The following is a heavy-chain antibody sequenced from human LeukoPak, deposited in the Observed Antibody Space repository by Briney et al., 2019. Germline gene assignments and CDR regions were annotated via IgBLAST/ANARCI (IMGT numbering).Heavy chain of an antibody. D-gene: IGHD6-19*01. CDR3: ARDPSSGWYLKGWFDP. CDR1: GFTFSNYG. CDR2: LSSSGGST. V-gene: IGHV3-23*01. Sequence: GGSLRLSCAASGFTFSNYGMNWVRQAPGKGLEWVSALSSSGGSTYYADSVKGRFTISRDNAKNSLYLQMNSLRAEDAAVYYCARDPSSGWYLKGWFDPWGQGTLVTVSS. J-gene: IGHJ5*02.